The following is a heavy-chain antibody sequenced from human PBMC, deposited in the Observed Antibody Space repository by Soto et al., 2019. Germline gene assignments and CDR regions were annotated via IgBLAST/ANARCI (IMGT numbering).Heavy chain of an antibody. J-gene: IGHJ5*02. CDR3: AKTPATTGYSSGWYLGRAKNWFDP. D-gene: IGHD6-19*01. V-gene: IGHV3-30*18. Sequence: GGSLRLSCAASGFTFSSYGMHWVRQAPGKGLEWVAVISYDGSNKYYADSVKGRFTISRDNSKNTLYLQMNSLRAEDTAVYYCAKTPATTGYSSGWYLGRAKNWFDPWXQGTLVTVSS. CDR2: ISYDGSNK. CDR1: GFTFSSYG.